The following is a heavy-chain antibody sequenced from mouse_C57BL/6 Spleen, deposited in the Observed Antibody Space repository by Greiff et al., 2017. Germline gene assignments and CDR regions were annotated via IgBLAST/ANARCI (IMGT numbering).Heavy chain of an antibody. CDR2: IYPGSGNT. Sequence: QVQLQQSGAELVRPGASVKLSCKASGYTFTDYYINWVKQRPGQGLEWIARIYPGSGNTYYNEKFKGKATLTAEKSSSTAYMQLSSLTSEASAVYFCARRRDYGSSYVGYFDVWGTGTTVTVSS. V-gene: IGHV1-76*01. CDR1: GYTFTDYY. J-gene: IGHJ1*03. CDR3: ARRRDYGSSYVGYFDV. D-gene: IGHD1-1*01.